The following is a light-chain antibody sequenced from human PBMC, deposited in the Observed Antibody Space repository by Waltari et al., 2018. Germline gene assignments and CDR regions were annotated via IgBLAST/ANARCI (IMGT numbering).Light chain of an antibody. V-gene: IGKV1-17*01. CDR2: YAN. CDR1: QGISSY. J-gene: IGKJ1*01. Sequence: DIQMTQSPSSLSASVGDRVTITCRASQGISSYLNWYQQKPGKAPKPLIYYANRLESGGPSRFSGSGSRTEYTLTISSLQPEDFATYYCQQYNSLPWTFGQGTKVEIK. CDR3: QQYNSLPWT.